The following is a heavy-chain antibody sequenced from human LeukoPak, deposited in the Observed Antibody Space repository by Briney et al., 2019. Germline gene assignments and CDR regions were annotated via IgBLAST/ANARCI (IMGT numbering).Heavy chain of an antibody. J-gene: IGHJ3*02. Sequence: PGGSLRLSCAASGFTFSDYYMSWIRQAPGKGLEWVSYISSSGSTIYYADSVKGRFTISRDNAKNSLYLQMNSLRAEDTAVYYCASLGAAAWDVFDIWGQGTMVTVSS. D-gene: IGHD6-13*01. V-gene: IGHV3-11*01. CDR1: GFTFSDYY. CDR2: ISSSGSTI. CDR3: ASLGAAAWDVFDI.